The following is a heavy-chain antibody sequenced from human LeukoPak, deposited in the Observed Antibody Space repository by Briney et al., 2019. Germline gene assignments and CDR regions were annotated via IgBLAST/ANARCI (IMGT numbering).Heavy chain of an antibody. V-gene: IGHV1-69*13. J-gene: IGHJ4*02. Sequence: GASVKVSCKASGGTFSSYAISWVRQAPGQGPEWMGGIIPIFGTANYAQKFQGRVTITADESTSTAYMELSSLRSEDTAVYYCARPHYSNYLYYFDYWGQGTLVTVSS. CDR1: GGTFSSYA. CDR2: IIPIFGTA. CDR3: ARPHYSNYLYYFDY. D-gene: IGHD4-11*01.